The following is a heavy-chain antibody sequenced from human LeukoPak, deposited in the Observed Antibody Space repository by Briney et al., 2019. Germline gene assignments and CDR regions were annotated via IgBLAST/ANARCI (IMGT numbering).Heavy chain of an antibody. D-gene: IGHD1/OR15-1a*01. CDR3: AIISVAGTRDFDY. V-gene: IGHV1-18*01. CDR1: DYAFNNFG. Sequence: ASVKFSCKASDYAFNNFGISWVRQAPGQGLEWIGWISAYSGNTKYVEKFQGRVTMTTETSTTTAYMVLRSLKSDDTAVYYCAIISVAGTRDFDYWGQGTLVTVSS. CDR2: ISAYSGNT. J-gene: IGHJ4*02.